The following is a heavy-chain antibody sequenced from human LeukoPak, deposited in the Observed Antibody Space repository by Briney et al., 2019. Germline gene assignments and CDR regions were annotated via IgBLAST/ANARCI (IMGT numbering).Heavy chain of an antibody. D-gene: IGHD6-19*01. CDR3: ARDLSCGWQYYYYYYMDV. J-gene: IGHJ6*03. Sequence: PGGSLRLSCAASGFTFSSYEMNWVRQAPGKGLEWVSYISSSGSTIYYADSVKGRFTISRDNAKNSLYLQMNSLRAEDTAVYYCARDLSCGWQYYYYYYMDVWGKGTTVTISS. V-gene: IGHV3-48*03. CDR1: GFTFSSYE. CDR2: ISSSGSTI.